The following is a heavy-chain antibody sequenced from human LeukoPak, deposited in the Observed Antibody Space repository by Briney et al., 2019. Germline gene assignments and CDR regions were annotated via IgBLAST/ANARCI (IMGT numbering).Heavy chain of an antibody. CDR3: ARGSGYYSYYFDY. CDR1: GGSISSSSYY. V-gene: IGHV4-39*07. D-gene: IGHD3-22*01. CDR2: IYYSGST. J-gene: IGHJ4*02. Sequence: SETLSLTCTVSGGSISSSSYYWGWIRQPPGKGLEWIGSIYYSGSTYYNPSLKSRVTISVDTSKNQFSLKLSSVTAADTAVYHCARGSGYYSYYFDYWGQGTLVTVSS.